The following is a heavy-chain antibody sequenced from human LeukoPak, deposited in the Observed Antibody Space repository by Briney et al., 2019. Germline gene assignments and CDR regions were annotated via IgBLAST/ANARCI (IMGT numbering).Heavy chain of an antibody. CDR3: AQMAVAGSGDYYDYYMDV. J-gene: IGHJ6*03. CDR1: GFTFDDYA. CDR2: ISWDGGST. D-gene: IGHD6-19*01. Sequence: GGSLRLSCAASGFTFDDYAMHWVRQAPGKGLEWVFLISWDGGSTYYADSVKGRFTISRDNSKNSLYLQMNSLRAEDTALYYCAQMAVAGSGDYYDYYMDVWGKGTTVTVSS. V-gene: IGHV3-43D*03.